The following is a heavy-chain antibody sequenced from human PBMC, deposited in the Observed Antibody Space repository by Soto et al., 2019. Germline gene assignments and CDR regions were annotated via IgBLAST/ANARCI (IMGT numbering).Heavy chain of an antibody. CDR3: ARGRPYGMDV. V-gene: IGHV3-74*01. CDR1: GFIFGSYW. CDR2: IDSDGSST. Sequence: PGGSLRLSCAASGFIFGSYWMNWVRQAPGKGLVWVSRIDSDGSSTTYADSVKGRFTTSRDNAKNTLYLQMSSLRVEDTAVYYCARGRPYGMDVWGQGTTVTVSS. J-gene: IGHJ6*02.